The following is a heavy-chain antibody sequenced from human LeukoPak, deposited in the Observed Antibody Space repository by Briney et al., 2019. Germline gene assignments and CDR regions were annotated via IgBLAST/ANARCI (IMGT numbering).Heavy chain of an antibody. D-gene: IGHD2-2*01. V-gene: IGHV3-21*01. Sequence: GESLRLSCAASGFTFSSYAMKWVRQAPGKGLEWVSAISRTSTYIYYSDSVKDRFTIPRDNAKNSVYLQIDSLRAEDTAVYYCARDERRYCSDSSCYPGDYWGQGTLVTVSS. CDR2: ISRTSTYI. CDR3: ARDERRYCSDSSCYPGDY. CDR1: GFTFSSYA. J-gene: IGHJ4*02.